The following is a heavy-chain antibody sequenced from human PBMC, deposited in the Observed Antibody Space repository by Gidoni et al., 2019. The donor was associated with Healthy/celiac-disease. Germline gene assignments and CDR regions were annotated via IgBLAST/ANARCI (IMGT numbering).Heavy chain of an antibody. CDR2: ISSSSSYI. V-gene: IGHV3-21*01. CDR3: ARDETGTTEGFDP. Sequence: EVQLVESGGGLVKPGGSLRLSCAASGFTFSSYSMNWVRQAPGKGLEWVSSISSSSSYIYYADSVKGRFTISRDNAKNSLYLQMNSLRGEDTAVYYCARDETGTTEGFDPWGQGTLVTVSS. J-gene: IGHJ5*02. CDR1: GFTFSSYS. D-gene: IGHD1-7*01.